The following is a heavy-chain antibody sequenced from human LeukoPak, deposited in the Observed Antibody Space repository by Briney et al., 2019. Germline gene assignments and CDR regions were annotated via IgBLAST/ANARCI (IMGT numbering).Heavy chain of an antibody. CDR3: ARGRSVAPLDY. CDR2: INHSGST. CDR1: GGSFSGYY. Sequence: SETLSLTCAVYGGSFSGYYWSWTRQPPGKGLEWIGEINHSGSTNYNPSLKSRVTISVDTSKNQFSLKLSSVTAADTAVYYCARGRSVAPLDYWGQGTLVTVSS. V-gene: IGHV4-34*01. J-gene: IGHJ4*02. D-gene: IGHD3-10*01.